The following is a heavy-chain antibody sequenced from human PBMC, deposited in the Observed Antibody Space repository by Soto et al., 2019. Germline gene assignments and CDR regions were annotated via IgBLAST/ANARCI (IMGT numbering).Heavy chain of an antibody. Sequence: QVPLVQSGAEVKKPGASVKVSCQASGYTFTSYAMHWVRQAPGQRLEWMGWINAGNGNTKYSQKFQGRVTITRDTSASTAYMELSSLRSEDTAVYYCARDGITGTTRNWFDPWGQGTLVTVSS. D-gene: IGHD1-7*01. CDR2: INAGNGNT. J-gene: IGHJ5*02. V-gene: IGHV1-3*01. CDR3: ARDGITGTTRNWFDP. CDR1: GYTFTSYA.